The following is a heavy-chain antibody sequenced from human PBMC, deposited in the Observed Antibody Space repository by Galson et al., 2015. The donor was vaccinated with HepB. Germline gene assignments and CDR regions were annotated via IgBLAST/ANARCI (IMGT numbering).Heavy chain of an antibody. V-gene: IGHV3-33*01. D-gene: IGHD2-2*01. J-gene: IGHJ6*03. Sequence: SLRLSCATSGFTFSHHGMHWVRQAPGKGLEWVAVVWYDRANKYYLDSVKGRFAISRDNSKNTLDLQMNSLRAEDTAVHYCARDSTSTSYYMDVGGKGTTVTVSS. CDR1: GFTFSHHG. CDR3: ARDSTSTSYYMDV. CDR2: VWYDRANK.